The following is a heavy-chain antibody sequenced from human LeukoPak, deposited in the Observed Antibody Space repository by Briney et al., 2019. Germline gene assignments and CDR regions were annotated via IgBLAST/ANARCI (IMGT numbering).Heavy chain of an antibody. J-gene: IGHJ4*02. V-gene: IGHV3-23*01. CDR2: MRGSGART. D-gene: IGHD5-12*01. Sequence: GGSLRLSCAASRFPFSNYAMSWVRQAPGKGLEWVSTMRGSGARTDYADSVKGRFPISRDNSKNTLYLQMNSLRAEDTAVYYCAKYDGVATNLYFDYWGQGTLVTVSS. CDR3: AKYDGVATNLYFDY. CDR1: RFPFSNYA.